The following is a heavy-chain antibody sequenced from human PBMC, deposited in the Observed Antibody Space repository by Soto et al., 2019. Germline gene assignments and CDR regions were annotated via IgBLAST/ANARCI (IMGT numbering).Heavy chain of an antibody. J-gene: IGHJ4*02. CDR2: ISSSSSYI. D-gene: IGHD3-10*01. CDR3: ARDGVGVLWFGELLRFDY. Sequence: GGSLRLSCAASGFTFSSYSMNWVRQAPGKGLEWVSSISSSSSYIYYADSVKGRFTISRDNAKNSLYLQMNSLRAEDTAVYYCARDGVGVLWFGELLRFDYWGQGTLVTVSS. CDR1: GFTFSSYS. V-gene: IGHV3-21*01.